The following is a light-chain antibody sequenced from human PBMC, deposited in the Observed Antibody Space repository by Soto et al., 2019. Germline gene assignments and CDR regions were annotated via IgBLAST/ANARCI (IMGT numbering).Light chain of an antibody. Sequence: SYELTQPPSVSVAPGKTARITCGGNNIGSKSVHWYQQKPGQAPVLVIYYDSDRPSWIPERFSGSNSGNTATLTISRVEDGDEAAYYCQVWDSSSDHVVFGGGTKLTVL. V-gene: IGLV3-21*04. J-gene: IGLJ2*01. CDR3: QVWDSSSDHVV. CDR1: NIGSKS. CDR2: YDS.